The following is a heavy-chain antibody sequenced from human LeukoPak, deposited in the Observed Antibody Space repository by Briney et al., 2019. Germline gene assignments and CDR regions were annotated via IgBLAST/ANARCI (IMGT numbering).Heavy chain of an antibody. CDR1: GFTFSSYT. J-gene: IGHJ4*02. V-gene: IGHV3-23*01. Sequence: GGSLRLSCTASGFTFSSYTMTWVRQAPGKGLKWVSTITTGGGNTYYADSVKGRFTVSRDDSKNTLYLQMNSLRAEDTAVYYCAKDGGLWVSAHWGDSWGRGTLVTASS. D-gene: IGHD7-27*01. CDR2: ITTGGGNT. CDR3: AKDGGLWVSAHWGDS.